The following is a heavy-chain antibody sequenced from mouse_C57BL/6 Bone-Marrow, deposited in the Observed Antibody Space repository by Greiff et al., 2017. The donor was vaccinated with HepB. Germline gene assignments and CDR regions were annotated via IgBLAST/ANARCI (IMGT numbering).Heavy chain of an antibody. CDR3: ARSGTTVVAEGERDY. V-gene: IGHV1-26*01. CDR1: GYTFTDYY. CDR2: INPNNGGT. D-gene: IGHD1-1*01. Sequence: EVQLQQSGPELVKPGASVKITCKASGYTFTDYYMNWVKQSHGKSLEWIGDINPNNGGTSDNQKYKGKATLTVDKSSSTDYMELRSLTSEDSAVYYCARSGTTVVAEGERDYWGRGTAVTVSA. J-gene: IGHJ4*01.